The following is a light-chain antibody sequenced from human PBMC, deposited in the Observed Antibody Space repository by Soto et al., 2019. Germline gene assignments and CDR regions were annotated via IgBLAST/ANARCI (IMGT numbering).Light chain of an antibody. CDR3: ASFTRSVTVV. CDR2: DVN. Sequence: QSALTQPASVSGSPGQSITISCAGTSSDVGGYNYVSWYQQHPGKVPRLIISDVNKRPSGVSDRFSGSKSGNPASMTISGRQAEDEADYYRASFTRSVTVVFGGGTKLTVL. CDR1: SSDVGGYNY. J-gene: IGLJ2*01. V-gene: IGLV2-14*03.